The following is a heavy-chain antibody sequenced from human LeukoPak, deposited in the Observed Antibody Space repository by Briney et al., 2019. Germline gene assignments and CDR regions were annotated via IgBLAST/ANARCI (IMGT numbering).Heavy chain of an antibody. D-gene: IGHD1-7*01. CDR3: ARASWNSVVRAYYHYYMDV. J-gene: IGHJ6*03. CDR1: GYTLTELS. CDR2: FDPEDGET. Sequence: ASVKVSCKVSGYTLTELSMHWVRQAPGKGLEWMGGFDPEDGETIYAQKFQGRVTMTEDTSTDTAYMELSSLRAEDTAVYYCARASWNSVVRAYYHYYMDVWGKGTTVTVSS. V-gene: IGHV1-24*01.